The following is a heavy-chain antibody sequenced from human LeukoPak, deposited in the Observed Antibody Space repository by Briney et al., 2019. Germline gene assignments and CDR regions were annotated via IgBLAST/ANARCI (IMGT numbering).Heavy chain of an antibody. Sequence: PGGSLRLSCAVSGFTFSGYWMTWVRQAPGKGLEWVANIKQDGSEKYYVDSVKGRFTISRDNAKNSLYLQMNSLRAEDTAVYYCARGKYYFDYWGQGTLVTVSS. V-gene: IGHV3-7*04. CDR2: IKQDGSEK. J-gene: IGHJ4*02. CDR1: GFTFSGYW. CDR3: ARGKYYFDY.